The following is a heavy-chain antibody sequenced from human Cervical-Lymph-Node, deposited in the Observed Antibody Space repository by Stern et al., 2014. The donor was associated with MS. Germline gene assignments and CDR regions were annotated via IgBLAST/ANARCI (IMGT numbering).Heavy chain of an antibody. CDR1: GYTFTNYY. J-gene: IGHJ4*02. CDR2: INPDVGGT. V-gene: IGHV1-2*06. D-gene: IGHD1-26*01. Sequence: VQLEESGAAVKKPGASVKVSCKTSGYTFTNYYMHWVRQAPGQGLEWMGRINPDVGGTNYAQKFQGRVTMTRETSIRTVYMELSSPRSADTAVYYCAREPRGGPSGHYWGQGSLVTVSS. CDR3: AREPRGGPSGHY.